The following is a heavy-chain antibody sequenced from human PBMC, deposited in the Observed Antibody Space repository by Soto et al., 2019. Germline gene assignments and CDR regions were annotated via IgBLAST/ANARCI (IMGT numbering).Heavy chain of an antibody. CDR1: GFTFSNYG. D-gene: IGHD4-17*01. J-gene: IGHJ2*01. CDR3: ARDVRTTTVSHWYFEL. CDR2: IWYDGNNK. Sequence: QVQLVESGGGVVQPGRSLRLSCAASGFTFSNYGMFWVRQAPGKGLEWVALIWYDGNNKYYEDSVKGRFTISRDNSKNTLYLHMNSLRDEDTAVYYCARDVRTTTVSHWYFELWGRGTLVTVSS. V-gene: IGHV3-33*01.